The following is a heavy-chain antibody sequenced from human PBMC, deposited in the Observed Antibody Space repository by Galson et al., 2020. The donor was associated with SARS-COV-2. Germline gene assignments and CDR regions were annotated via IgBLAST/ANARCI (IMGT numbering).Heavy chain of an antibody. V-gene: IGHV3-30*04. CDR1: GFTFSSYA. J-gene: IGHJ4*02. CDR2: ISYDGSNK. D-gene: IGHD3-22*01. Sequence: GESLKISCAASGFTFSSYAMHWVRQAPGKGLEWVAVISYDGSNKYYADSVKGRFTISRDNSKNTLYLQMNSLRAEDTAVYYCARFDDYYDSSGYYEDYWGQGTLVTVSS. CDR3: ARFDDYYDSSGYYEDY.